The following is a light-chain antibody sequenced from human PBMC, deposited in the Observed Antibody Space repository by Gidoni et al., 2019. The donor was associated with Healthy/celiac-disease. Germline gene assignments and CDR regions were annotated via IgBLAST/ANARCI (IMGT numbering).Light chain of an antibody. V-gene: IGLV3-1*01. J-gene: IGLJ2*01. CDR2: HDS. CDR3: QAWDSSTVV. Sequence: SYELPQPPSVSVSPGQTASITCSGDEMGDKYACWYQQKPGQSPVLVIYHDSTRPSGIPERFSGSNSGNTATLTMDEADYYCQAWDSSTVVFGGGTKLTVL. CDR1: EMGDKY.